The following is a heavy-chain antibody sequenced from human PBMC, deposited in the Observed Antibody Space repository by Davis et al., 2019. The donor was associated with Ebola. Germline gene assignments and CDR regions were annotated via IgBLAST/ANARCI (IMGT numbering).Heavy chain of an antibody. Sequence: GESLKISCAASGFTFSSYGIHWVRQAPGKGLEWVTVISFDGSNKYYADSVKGRFTISRDNARNSLYLHMDSLRADDTAVYYCVRGPESSPHVVVPTAIFDPWGQGILVTVSS. V-gene: IGHV3-30*03. CDR1: GFTFSSYG. CDR3: VRGPESSPHVVVPTAIFDP. D-gene: IGHD2-2*01. J-gene: IGHJ5*02. CDR2: ISFDGSNK.